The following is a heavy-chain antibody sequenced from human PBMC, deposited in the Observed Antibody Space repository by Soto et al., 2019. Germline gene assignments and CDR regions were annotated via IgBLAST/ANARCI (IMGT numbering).Heavy chain of an antibody. CDR1: GFTFTSSA. Sequence: GASVKVSCKASGFTFTSSAVQWVRQARGQSLEWIGWIVVGSGNTNYAQKLQERVTITRDMSTSTAYMELSSLRSEDTAVYYCAAEDCSGGSCYFVFDYWGQGTLVTVSS. J-gene: IGHJ4*02. CDR3: AAEDCSGGSCYFVFDY. CDR2: IVVGSGNT. D-gene: IGHD2-15*01. V-gene: IGHV1-58*01.